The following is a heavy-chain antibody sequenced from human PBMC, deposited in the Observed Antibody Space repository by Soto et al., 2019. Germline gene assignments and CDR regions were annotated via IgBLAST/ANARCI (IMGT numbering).Heavy chain of an antibody. D-gene: IGHD3-16*01. V-gene: IGHV1-46*01. Sequence: QVQLVQSGAEVKKPGASVKVSCKASGYTFTSYYMHWVRQAPGQGLEWMGIINPSGGSTSYAQKFQGRGTMTRDTSTSTVDMELSSLRSEDTAVYYCARDSIPWGYYYGMDVWGQGTTVTVSS. CDR2: INPSGGST. CDR3: ARDSIPWGYYYGMDV. CDR1: GYTFTSYY. J-gene: IGHJ6*02.